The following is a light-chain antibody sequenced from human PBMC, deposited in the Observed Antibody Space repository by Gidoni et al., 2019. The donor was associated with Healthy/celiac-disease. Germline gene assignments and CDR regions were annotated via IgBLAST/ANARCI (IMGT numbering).Light chain of an antibody. CDR2: GAS. CDR1: QSVSSSY. J-gene: IGKJ4*01. V-gene: IGKV3-20*01. Sequence: EVVLTQSPGTLSLSPGERAALSCSASQSVSSSYLACYQQNPGQAPRLLIYGASSRATGIPDRFSGSGSGTDFTLTISRLEPEDFAVYYCQQYGSSVLTFGGGTKVEIK. CDR3: QQYGSSVLT.